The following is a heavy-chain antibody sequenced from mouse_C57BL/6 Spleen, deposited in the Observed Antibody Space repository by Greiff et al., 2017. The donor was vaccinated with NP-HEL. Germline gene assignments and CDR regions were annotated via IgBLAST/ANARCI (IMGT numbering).Heavy chain of an antibody. J-gene: IGHJ1*03. CDR2: IRNKANGYTT. CDR3: ARSSLNWDDWYFDV. CDR1: GFTFTDYY. Sequence: DVKLVESGGGLVQPGGSLSLSCAASGFTFTDYYMSWVRQPPGKALEWLGFIRNKANGYTTEYSASVKGRFTISRDNSQSILYLQMNALRAEDSATYYCARSSLNWDDWYFDVWGTGTTVTVSS. D-gene: IGHD4-1*01. V-gene: IGHV7-3*01.